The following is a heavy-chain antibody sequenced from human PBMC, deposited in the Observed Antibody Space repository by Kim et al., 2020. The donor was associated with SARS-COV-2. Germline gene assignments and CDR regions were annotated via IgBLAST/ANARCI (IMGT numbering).Heavy chain of an antibody. CDR3: ARSLSYYDSSGSNWFDP. J-gene: IGHJ5*02. D-gene: IGHD3-22*01. V-gene: IGHV4-39*01. Sequence: KGRVTISEDTSKNQCSLKLSSVTAADTAVYYCARSLSYYDSSGSNWFDPWGQGTLVTVSS.